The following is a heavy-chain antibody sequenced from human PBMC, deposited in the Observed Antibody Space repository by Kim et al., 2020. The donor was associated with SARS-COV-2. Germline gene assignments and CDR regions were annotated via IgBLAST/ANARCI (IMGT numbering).Heavy chain of an antibody. CDR2: ISGSGGST. CDR3: AKGSGDYYDSSGYWYYFDS. Sequence: GGSLRLSCAASGFTFSSYAMSWVRQAPGKGLEWVSAISGSGGSTYYADSVKGRLTISRDNSTNTLYLQMNSLRAEDTAVYYCAKGSGDYYDSSGYWYYFDSWGQGTLVTVSS. V-gene: IGHV3-23*01. CDR1: GFTFSSYA. J-gene: IGHJ4*02. D-gene: IGHD3-22*01.